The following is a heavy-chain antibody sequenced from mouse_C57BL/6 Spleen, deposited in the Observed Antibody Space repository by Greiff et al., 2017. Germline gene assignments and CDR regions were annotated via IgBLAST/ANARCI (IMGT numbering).Heavy chain of an antibody. CDR3: ARVTSYYFDY. Sequence: SGASVKISCKASGYAFSSYWMNWVKQRPGKGLGWIGQIYPGDGDTNYNGTFKGKATLTADKSSSTAYMQLSSLTSEDSAVYFCARVTSYYFDYWGQGTTLTVAS. J-gene: IGHJ2*01. CDR2: IYPGDGDT. V-gene: IGHV1-80*01. D-gene: IGHD2-1*01. CDR1: GYAFSSYW.